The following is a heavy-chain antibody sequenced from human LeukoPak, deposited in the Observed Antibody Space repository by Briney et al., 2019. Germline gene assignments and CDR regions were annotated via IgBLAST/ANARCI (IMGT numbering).Heavy chain of an antibody. J-gene: IGHJ4*02. D-gene: IGHD4-17*01. CDR2: IYYSGST. CDR1: GGSISSYY. Sequence: SETLSLTCTVSGGSISSYYWSWIRQPPGKGLEWIGYIYYSGSTNYNPSLKSRVTISVDTSKNQFSLKLCSVTAADTAVYYCASSGGPYGDYDYWGQGTLVTVSS. CDR3: ASSGGPYGDYDY. V-gene: IGHV4-59*01.